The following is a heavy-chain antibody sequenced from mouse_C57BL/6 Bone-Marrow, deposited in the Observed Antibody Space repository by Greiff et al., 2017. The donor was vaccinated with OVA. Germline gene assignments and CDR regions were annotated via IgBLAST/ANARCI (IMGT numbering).Heavy chain of an antibody. V-gene: IGHV10-1*01. Sequence: EVMLVESGGGLVQPKGSLKLSCAASGFSFNTYAMNWVRQAPGKGLEWVARIRSKSNNYATYYADSVKDRFTISRDDSESMLYLQMNNLKTEDTAMYYCVRHSGGSSNYYAMDYWGQGTSVTVSS. CDR2: IRSKSNNYAT. CDR1: GFSFNTYA. D-gene: IGHD1-1*01. J-gene: IGHJ4*01. CDR3: VRHSGGSSNYYAMDY.